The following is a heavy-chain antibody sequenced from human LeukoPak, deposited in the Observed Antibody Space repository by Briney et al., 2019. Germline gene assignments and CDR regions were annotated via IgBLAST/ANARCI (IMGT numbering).Heavy chain of an antibody. CDR1: GGSISSYY. CDR2: IYYSGST. Sequence: PSETLSLTCTVSGGSISSYYWSWIRQPPGKGLDWIGYIYYSGSTNYNPSLKSRVTISVDTSKNQFSLKLSSVTAADTAVYYCASSKIYSSVEYWGQGTLLTVSS. CDR3: ASSKIYSSVEY. V-gene: IGHV4-59*01. J-gene: IGHJ4*02. D-gene: IGHD6-19*01.